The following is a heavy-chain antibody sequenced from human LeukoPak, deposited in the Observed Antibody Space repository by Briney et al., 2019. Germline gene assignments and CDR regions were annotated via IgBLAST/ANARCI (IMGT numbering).Heavy chain of an antibody. CDR3: ARGPSGYHNT. J-gene: IGHJ4*02. CDR2: INRNGGNT. V-gene: IGHV3-23*01. Sequence: GGSLRLSCAASGFTFSTYAMNWVRQAPGKGLEWVSTINRNGGNTYYADSVKGRFTISRDNSKNTLYLQMNSLRAEDTAVYYCARGPSGYHNTGGQGTLVTVSS. D-gene: IGHD5-12*01. CDR1: GFTFSTYA.